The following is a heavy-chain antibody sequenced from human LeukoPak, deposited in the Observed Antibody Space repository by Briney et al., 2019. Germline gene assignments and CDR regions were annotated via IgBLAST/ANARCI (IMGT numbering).Heavy chain of an antibody. CDR1: GFTFSSYG. CDR3: ASYDILTGYHSPFDY. Sequence: GGSLRLSCAASGFTFSSYGMHWVRQAPGKGLEWVAVISYDGKNMYYADSVKGRFTISRDNSQNTLYLQMNSLRVGDTGVYYCASYDILTGYHSPFDYWGQGSLVTVSS. D-gene: IGHD3-9*01. V-gene: IGHV3-30*03. J-gene: IGHJ4*02. CDR2: ISYDGKNM.